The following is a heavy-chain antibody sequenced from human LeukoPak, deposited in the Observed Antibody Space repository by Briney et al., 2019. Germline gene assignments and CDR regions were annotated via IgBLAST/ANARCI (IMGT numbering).Heavy chain of an antibody. CDR1: GDSISSYY. Sequence: PSETLSLTCTVSGDSISSYYWSWIRQPAGKGLEWIGNIYYTGSTYYNASLQSRVTISIDMSKNQFSLRLGSVTAADTAMYYCVKSGGYGLIDYWGQGTLVTVSS. CDR3: VKSGGYGLIDY. CDR2: IYYTGST. J-gene: IGHJ4*02. V-gene: IGHV4-59*04. D-gene: IGHD6-19*01.